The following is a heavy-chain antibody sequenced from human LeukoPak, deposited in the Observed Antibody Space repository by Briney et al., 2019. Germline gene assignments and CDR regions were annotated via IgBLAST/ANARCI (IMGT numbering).Heavy chain of an antibody. V-gene: IGHV3-74*01. CDR3: ARDLNYNFDY. D-gene: IGHD1-7*01. Sequence: GGSLRLSCAASGFTFRNSYMHWVRQAPGKGLVSVSRIDNDGSTTYADSVKGRFTISRDNAKSTVFLQLNSLKAEDTAVYYCARDLNYNFDYWGQGTLVTVSS. CDR2: IDNDGST. J-gene: IGHJ4*02. CDR1: GFTFRNSY.